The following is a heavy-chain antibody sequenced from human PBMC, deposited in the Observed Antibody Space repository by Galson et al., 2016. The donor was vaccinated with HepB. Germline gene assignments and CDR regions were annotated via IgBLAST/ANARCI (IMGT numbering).Heavy chain of an antibody. CDR2: IRHGGDT. D-gene: IGHD5-18*01. J-gene: IGHJ6*02. Sequence: LSLTCTVSGRSINSGGYYWSWVRQHPVKGLEWIGYIRHGGDTFYNPSLKSRVTISVEMSRNHLSLRLSSVTPADTAVYYCASSNPDTPYGLDVWGQGTTVTVSS. CDR1: GRSINSGGYY. V-gene: IGHV4-31*03. CDR3: ASSNPDTPYGLDV.